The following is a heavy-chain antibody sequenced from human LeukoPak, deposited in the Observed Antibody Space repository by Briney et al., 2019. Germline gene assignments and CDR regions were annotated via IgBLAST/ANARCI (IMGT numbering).Heavy chain of an antibody. V-gene: IGHV1-18*01. D-gene: IGHD2-8*01. J-gene: IGHJ5*02. CDR1: GYTFTSYG. CDR2: ISAYNGNT. Sequence: GASVKVSCKASGYTFTSYGISWVRQAPGQGLEWMGWISAYNGNTNYAQKLQGGVTMTTDTSTSTAYMELRSLRSDDTAVYYCARFRQIGGVNWFDPWGQGTLVTVSS. CDR3: ARFRQIGGVNWFDP.